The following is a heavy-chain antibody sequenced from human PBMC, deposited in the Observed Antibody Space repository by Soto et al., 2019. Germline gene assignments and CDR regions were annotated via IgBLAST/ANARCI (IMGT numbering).Heavy chain of an antibody. CDR1: GFTFSSYA. CDR3: AKGVPGIAVAGTGYFQH. J-gene: IGHJ1*01. CDR2: ISGSGDST. D-gene: IGHD6-19*01. V-gene: IGHV3-23*01. Sequence: GGSLRLSCAASGFTFSSYAMSWVRQAPGKGLEWVSGISGSGDSTYYADSVKGRFTISRDNSKNTLYLQMNSLRAEDTTVYYCAKGVPGIAVAGTGYFQHWGQGT.